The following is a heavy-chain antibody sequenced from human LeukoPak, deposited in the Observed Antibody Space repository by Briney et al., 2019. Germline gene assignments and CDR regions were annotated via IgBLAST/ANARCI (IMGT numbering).Heavy chain of an antibody. CDR3: ARDRGTAFDY. D-gene: IGHD3-10*01. Sequence: PGGSLRLSCAASGFTFSSYSMTWVRQAPGKGLEWVSSISSSSSYKYYADSVKGRFTNSRDNAKNSLYLQMNSLRAEDTAVYYCARDRGTAFDYWGQGTLVTVSS. CDR2: ISSSSSYK. CDR1: GFTFSSYS. V-gene: IGHV3-21*01. J-gene: IGHJ4*02.